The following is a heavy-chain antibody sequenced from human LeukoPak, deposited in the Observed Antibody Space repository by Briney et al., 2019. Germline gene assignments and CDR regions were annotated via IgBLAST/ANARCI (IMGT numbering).Heavy chain of an antibody. CDR2: INPNSGGT. D-gene: IGHD3-16*01. Sequence: GASVKVSCKASGYTFTGYYMHWVRQATGQGLEWMGWINPNSGGTNYAQKFQGRVTMTRDTSISTAYMELSRLRSDDTAVYYCARDSAVWGSLNWFDPWGQGTLVTVSS. CDR3: ARDSAVWGSLNWFDP. V-gene: IGHV1-2*02. J-gene: IGHJ5*02. CDR1: GYTFTGYY.